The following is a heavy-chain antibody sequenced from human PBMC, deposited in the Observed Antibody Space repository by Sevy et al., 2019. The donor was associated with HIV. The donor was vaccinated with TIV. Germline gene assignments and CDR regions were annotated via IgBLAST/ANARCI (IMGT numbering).Heavy chain of an antibody. CDR1: GFTFNTYW. CDR2: INGDGSST. J-gene: IGHJ4*02. V-gene: IGHV3-74*01. Sequence: GGSLRLSCVASGFTFNTYWMHWVRQAPGKGLVWVSRINGDGSSTTYADFVKGRFTVSRDNAKNTLHLQMNSLRAEDTSVYYCARGGWGDYYYGSGVDYWGQRTLVTVSS. D-gene: IGHD3-10*01. CDR3: ARGGWGDYYYGSGVDY.